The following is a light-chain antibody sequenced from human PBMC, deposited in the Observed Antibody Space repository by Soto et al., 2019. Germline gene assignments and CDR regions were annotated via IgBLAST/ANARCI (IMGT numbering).Light chain of an antibody. CDR2: EVS. V-gene: IGLV2-23*02. Sequence: QSALTQPASVSGSPGQSITISCTGTSSDVGSYNLVSWYQQHPGKAPKLMIYEVSKRPSGISYRFSGSKSGNTASLTISGLQAEDEADYYCCSYAGSSIFYVFGTGTKVTVL. J-gene: IGLJ1*01. CDR1: SSDVGSYNL. CDR3: CSYAGSSIFYV.